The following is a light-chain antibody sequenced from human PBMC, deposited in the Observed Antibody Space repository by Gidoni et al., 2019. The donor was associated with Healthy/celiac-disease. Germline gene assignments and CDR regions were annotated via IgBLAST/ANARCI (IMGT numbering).Light chain of an antibody. CDR2: GNS. CDR1: SSNIGAGYD. CDR3: QSYDSSLSGSV. J-gene: IGLJ2*01. V-gene: IGLV1-40*01. Sequence: QSVLTQPPSVSGAPGQTVTISCTGSSSNIGAGYDVHWYLQLPGTAPKLLIYGNSNRPSGVPDRFSGSKSGTSASLAITGLQAEDEADYYCQSYDSSLSGSVFGGGTKLTVL.